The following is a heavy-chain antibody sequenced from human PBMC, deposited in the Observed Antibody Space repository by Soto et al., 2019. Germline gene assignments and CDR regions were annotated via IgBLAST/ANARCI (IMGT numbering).Heavy chain of an antibody. CDR3: ARTVLGPDLLADSFVDYYYYMDV. D-gene: IGHD3-9*01. Sequence: PSETLYLTCTVSGGSISNFYWSWIRQPPGKGLEWIGYVYYTGSTSYNPSLKRRVTFSADSSRGQFSLRLNSVTAADAAVYYCARTVLGPDLLADSFVDYYYYMDVWGQRTTVTVSS. CDR2: VYYTGST. V-gene: IGHV4-59*08. J-gene: IGHJ6*03. CDR1: GGSISNFY.